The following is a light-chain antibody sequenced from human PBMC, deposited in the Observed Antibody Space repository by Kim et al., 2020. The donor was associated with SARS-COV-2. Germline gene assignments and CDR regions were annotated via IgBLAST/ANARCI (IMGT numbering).Light chain of an antibody. Sequence: SELTQDPAVSVALGQTVRITCQGDSLRSYYASWYQQKPGQAPVLVIYGKNNRPSGIPDRFSGSSSGNTASLTITGAQAEDEADYYCNSRDSSGNHLGVFGGGTKLTVL. CDR3: NSRDSSGNHLGV. CDR2: GKN. V-gene: IGLV3-19*01. J-gene: IGLJ2*01. CDR1: SLRSYY.